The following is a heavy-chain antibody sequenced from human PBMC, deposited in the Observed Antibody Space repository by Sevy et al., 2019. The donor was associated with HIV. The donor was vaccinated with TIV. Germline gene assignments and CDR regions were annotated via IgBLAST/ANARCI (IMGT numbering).Heavy chain of an antibody. CDR1: GGSISSYD. CDR2: IYTSGST. Sequence: SETLSLTCTVSGGSISSYDWSWIRQPAGKGLEWIGRIYTSGSTNYNPSLKSRVTMSVDTSKNQFSLKLSSVTAADTAVYYCAREPTYYDSSLGVTWGQGTLVTVSS. D-gene: IGHD3-22*01. V-gene: IGHV4-4*07. J-gene: IGHJ5*02. CDR3: AREPTYYDSSLGVT.